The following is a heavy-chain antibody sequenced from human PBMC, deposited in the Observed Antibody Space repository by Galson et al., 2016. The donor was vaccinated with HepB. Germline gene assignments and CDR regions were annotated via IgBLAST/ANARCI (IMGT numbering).Heavy chain of an antibody. CDR1: GGSISSGGYY. J-gene: IGHJ4*02. CDR2: IYHSGST. D-gene: IGHD3-10*01. V-gene: IGHV4-31*03. CDR3: ARDRSSGSGSFGY. Sequence: QVQLQESGPGLVKPSETLSLTCTVSGGSISSGGYYWSWIRQHPGKGLEWIGYIYHSGSTYYNPSLKSRVTISVDTSKNQFSLKLSSVTAADMAVYFCARDRSSGSGSFGYWGQGTLVTVSS.